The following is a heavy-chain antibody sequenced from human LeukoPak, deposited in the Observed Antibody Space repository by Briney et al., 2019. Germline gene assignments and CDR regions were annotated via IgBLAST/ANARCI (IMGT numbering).Heavy chain of an antibody. D-gene: IGHD3-10*01. CDR1: GGSISSGGYY. CDR3: ASSGGSPPLYFDY. CDR2: IQYIGST. J-gene: IGHJ4*02. Sequence: SETLSLTCNVSGGSISSGGYYWSWIRQHPGKGLEWIGYIQYIGSTYYNPSLKSRVTISVDKSKNQFSLKLSSVTAADTAVYYCASSGGSPPLYFDYWGQGTLVTVSS. V-gene: IGHV4-31*03.